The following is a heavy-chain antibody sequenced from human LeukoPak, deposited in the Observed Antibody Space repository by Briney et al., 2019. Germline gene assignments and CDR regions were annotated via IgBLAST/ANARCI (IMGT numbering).Heavy chain of an antibody. CDR3: ARLWFGELEGWFDP. D-gene: IGHD3-10*01. J-gene: IGHJ5*02. Sequence: SETLSLTCTVSGGSISSYYWSWIRQPPGKGLEWIGYIYYSGSTNYNPSLKSRVSISVDTSKNQFSLKLSSVTAADTAVYYCARLWFGELEGWFDPWGQGTLVTVSS. CDR2: IYYSGST. CDR1: GGSISSYY. V-gene: IGHV4-59*01.